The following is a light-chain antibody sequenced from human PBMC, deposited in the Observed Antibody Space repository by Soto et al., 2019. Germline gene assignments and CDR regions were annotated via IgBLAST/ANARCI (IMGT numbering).Light chain of an antibody. J-gene: IGLJ2*01. Sequence: QSALTQPASVSGSPGQSITISCTGTSSDVGGYNYVSWYQQHPGKAPKLMIYDVSNRPSGVSNRFSGSKSGNTASLTISGLQAEDEAAYYCSSYTSSSIPVVCGGGTKLTVL. V-gene: IGLV2-14*01. CDR2: DVS. CDR1: SSDVGGYNY. CDR3: SSYTSSSIPVV.